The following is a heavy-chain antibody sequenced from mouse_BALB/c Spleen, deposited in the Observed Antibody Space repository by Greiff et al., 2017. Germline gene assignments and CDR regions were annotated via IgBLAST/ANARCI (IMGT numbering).Heavy chain of an antibody. J-gene: IGHJ4*01. D-gene: IGHD2-1*01. Sequence: VQLQQSGPGLVAPSQSLSITCTVSGFSLTGYGVNWVRQPPGKGLEWLGMIWGDGSTDYNSALKSRLSISKDNSKSQVFLKMNSLQTDDTARYYCARVPYGNYKYYYAMDYWGQGTSVTVSS. CDR3: ARVPYGNYKYYYAMDY. V-gene: IGHV2-6-7*01. CDR1: GFSLTGYG. CDR2: IWGDGST.